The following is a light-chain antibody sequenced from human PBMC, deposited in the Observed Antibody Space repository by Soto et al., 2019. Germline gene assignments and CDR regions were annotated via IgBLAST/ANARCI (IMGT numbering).Light chain of an antibody. Sequence: DVVMTQSPGALPVTPGGACSSSCSAGHVLLHSNGYNYLDWYLQRPWQSPQLLIYLGSNRASGVPDRFSGSGSGTDFTFTINSLQPEDIATYYCQHYHNLPYSFGQGTKVDI. V-gene: IGKV2-28*01. CDR2: LGS. J-gene: IGKJ2*03. CDR1: HVLLHSNGYNY. CDR3: QHYHNLPYS.